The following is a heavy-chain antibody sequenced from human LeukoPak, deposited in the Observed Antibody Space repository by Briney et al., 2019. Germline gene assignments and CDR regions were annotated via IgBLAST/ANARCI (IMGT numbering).Heavy chain of an antibody. D-gene: IGHD3-10*01. J-gene: IGHJ4*02. CDR1: GFTFTSYA. CDR2: ISGSGGST. CDR3: ASQSGSRRNGY. Sequence: GGSLRLSCAASGFTFTSYAMSWVRQAPGKGLDGVSAISGSGGSTYYADSVKGRFTISRDNSKNTLYLQMNSLRAEDTAVYYCASQSGSRRNGYWGQGTLVTVSS. V-gene: IGHV3-23*01.